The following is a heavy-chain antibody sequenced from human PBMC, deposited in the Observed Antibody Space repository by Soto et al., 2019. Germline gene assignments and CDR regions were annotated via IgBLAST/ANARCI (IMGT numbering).Heavy chain of an antibody. CDR1: GVTFSSYV. CDR2: ISYYGSNK. CDR3: AKAGVDLSPGSQHX. D-gene: IGHD3-9*01. J-gene: IGHJ5*02. Sequence: LRLSCAASGVTFSSYVMHWVRQAPGKGLECVAVISYYGSNKYYADSVKGRFTISRDNSKKTLYLQMNSLRAEDTAVYYCAKAGVDLSPGSQHXWGQATLPTVSX. V-gene: IGHV3-30*18.